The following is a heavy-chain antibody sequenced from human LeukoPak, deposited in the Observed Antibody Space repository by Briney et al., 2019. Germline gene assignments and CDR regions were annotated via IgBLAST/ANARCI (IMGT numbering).Heavy chain of an antibody. V-gene: IGHV1-8*01. J-gene: IGHJ4*02. D-gene: IGHD2-15*01. Sequence: GASAKVSCKASGYTFTSYDINWVRQASGQGLEWMGWMNPNSGNTGYAQKFQGRVTMTRNTSISTAYMELSSLRSEDTAVYYCARGPTRYCSGGSCYGEYYFDYWGRGTLVTVSS. CDR3: ARGPTRYCSGGSCYGEYYFDY. CDR2: MNPNSGNT. CDR1: GYTFTSYD.